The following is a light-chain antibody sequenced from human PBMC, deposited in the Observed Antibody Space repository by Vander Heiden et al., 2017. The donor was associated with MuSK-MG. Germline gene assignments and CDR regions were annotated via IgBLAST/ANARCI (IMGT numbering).Light chain of an antibody. CDR1: QSISSY. CDR2: AAS. CDR3: QQSDSTPRLT. V-gene: IGKV1-39*01. J-gene: IGKJ4*01. Sequence: DIQMTQSPSSLSASVGDRVTITGRASQSISSYLNWYQQKPGKAPKLLIYAASSLQSGVPSRFSGSGSGTDFTLTISSLQPEDFATYYCQQSDSTPRLTFGGGTKVEIK.